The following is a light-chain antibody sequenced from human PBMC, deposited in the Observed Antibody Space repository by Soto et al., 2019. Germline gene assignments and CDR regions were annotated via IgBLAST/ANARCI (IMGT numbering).Light chain of an antibody. CDR1: SSDVGAYNY. CDR3: CSYADNYSYV. V-gene: IGLV2-11*01. Sequence: QSALTQPRSVSGSPGQSVTISCTGTSSDVGAYNYVSWYQQHPGKAPKLMTYDVSKRPSGVPDRFSDSKSGNTASLTISGLQAEDEADYYCCSYADNYSYVFGTGTKLTVL. J-gene: IGLJ1*01. CDR2: DVS.